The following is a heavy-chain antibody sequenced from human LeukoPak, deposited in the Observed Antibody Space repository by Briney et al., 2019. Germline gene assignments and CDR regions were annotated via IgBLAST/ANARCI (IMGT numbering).Heavy chain of an antibody. CDR3: ARTTEGGYSYGYFYYYYMDV. Sequence: SETLSLTCTVSGGSISSSNYYGRWIRQPPGKGLERLGYIHYSGCTNYKSSLKSRVTISVDTSKNQFSLKLRSVTAADTAVYYCARTTEGGYSYGYFYYYYMDVWGKGTTVTISS. J-gene: IGHJ6*03. CDR2: IHYSGCT. CDR1: GGSISSSNYY. V-gene: IGHV4-61*01. D-gene: IGHD5-18*01.